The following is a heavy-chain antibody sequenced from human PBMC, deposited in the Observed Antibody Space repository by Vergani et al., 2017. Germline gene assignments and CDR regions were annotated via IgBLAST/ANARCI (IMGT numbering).Heavy chain of an antibody. CDR2: INHSGST. V-gene: IGHV4-34*01. CDR1: GGSFSGYY. CDR3: ARGVAYYDFWSGYSRAEYFQH. J-gene: IGHJ1*01. Sequence: QVQLQQWGAGLLKPSETLSLTCAVYGGSFSGYYWSWIRQPPGKGLEWIGEINHSGSTNYNPSLKSRVPISVDTSKNQFSLKLGSVTAADTAVYYCARGVAYYDFWSGYSRAEYFQHWGQGTLVTVSS. D-gene: IGHD3-3*01.